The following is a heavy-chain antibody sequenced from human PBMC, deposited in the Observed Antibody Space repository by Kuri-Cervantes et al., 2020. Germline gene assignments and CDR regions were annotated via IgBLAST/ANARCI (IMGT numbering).Heavy chain of an antibody. CDR2: INDSGAT. CDR3: GRASEKSSSWGTNNEAFDV. CDR1: GGSLTGFF. J-gene: IGHJ3*01. D-gene: IGHD2-2*01. Sequence: ESLTLSCAVYGGSLTGFFWTWIRQSPAKGLEWIGEINDSGATNYNPFLESRVTISVDKSNNQLSLKLTSVTAADTAVYYCGRASEKSSSWGTNNEAFDVWGQGTMVTVSS. V-gene: IGHV4-34*01.